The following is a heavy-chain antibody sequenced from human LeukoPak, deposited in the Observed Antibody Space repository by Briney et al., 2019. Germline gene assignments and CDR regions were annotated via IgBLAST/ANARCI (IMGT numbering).Heavy chain of an antibody. CDR3: ATDRNLGWFDP. V-gene: IGHV4-34*01. D-gene: IGHD1-14*01. CDR1: GGSFSGYY. CDR2: INHSGST. Sequence: SEILSLTCAVYGGSFSGYYWSWIRQPPGKGLEWIGEINHSGSTNYNPSLKSRVTISVDTSKNQFSLKLSSVTAADTAVYYCATDRNLGWFDPWGQGTLVTVSS. J-gene: IGHJ5*02.